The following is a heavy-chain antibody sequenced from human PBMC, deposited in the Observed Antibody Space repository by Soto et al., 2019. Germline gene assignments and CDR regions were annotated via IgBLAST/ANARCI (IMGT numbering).Heavy chain of an antibody. CDR3: ARDPGSGSYYGWFDP. CDR2: IYYSGST. D-gene: IGHD3-10*01. Sequence: SETLSLTCTVSGGSISRYYWNWIRQPPGKGLEWIGYIYYSGSTNYNPSLKSRVTISVDTSKNQFPLKLSSVTAADTAVYYCARDPGSGSYYGWFDPWGQGTLVTAPQ. V-gene: IGHV4-59*01. CDR1: GGSISRYY. J-gene: IGHJ5*02.